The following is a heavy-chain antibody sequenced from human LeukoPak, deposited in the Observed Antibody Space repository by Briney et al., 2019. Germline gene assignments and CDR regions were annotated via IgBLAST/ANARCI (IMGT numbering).Heavy chain of an antibody. V-gene: IGHV1-18*01. J-gene: IGHJ4*02. CDR3: ARGEATRGYSYGSDY. CDR1: GYTFTSYG. Sequence: ASVKVSCKASGYTFTSYGISWVRQAPGQGLEWMGWISAYNGNTNYAQKLQGRVTMTTDTSTSIAYMELRSLRSDDTAVYYCARGEATRGYSYGSDYWGQGTLVTVSS. CDR2: ISAYNGNT. D-gene: IGHD5-18*01.